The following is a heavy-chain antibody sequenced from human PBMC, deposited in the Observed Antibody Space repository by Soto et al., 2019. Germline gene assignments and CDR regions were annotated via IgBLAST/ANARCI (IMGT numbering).Heavy chain of an antibody. CDR1: GFTFSSYA. CDR2: ISYDGGNK. J-gene: IGHJ4*02. V-gene: IGHV3-30-3*01. D-gene: IGHD5-18*01. CDR3: AGVRGYGHWDY. Sequence: GGSLRLSCAASGFTFSSYAMHWVRQAPGKGLEWVAVISYDGGNKYYADSVKGRFTISRDNSKNTLYLQMNSLRAEDTAVYYCAGVRGYGHWDYWGQGTLVTVSS.